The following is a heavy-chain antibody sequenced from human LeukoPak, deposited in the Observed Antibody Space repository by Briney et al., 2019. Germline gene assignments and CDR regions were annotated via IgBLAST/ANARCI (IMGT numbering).Heavy chain of an antibody. D-gene: IGHD3-10*01. Sequence: GGSLRLSCAASGFTFSSYGMHWVRQAPGKGLEWVAVIWYDGSNKYYADSVKGRFTISRDNSKNTLYLQMNSLRAEDTAVYYCTRDWGSYGSGSPDVWGQGTTVTVSS. CDR1: GFTFSSYG. CDR2: IWYDGSNK. J-gene: IGHJ6*02. CDR3: TRDWGSYGSGSPDV. V-gene: IGHV3-33*01.